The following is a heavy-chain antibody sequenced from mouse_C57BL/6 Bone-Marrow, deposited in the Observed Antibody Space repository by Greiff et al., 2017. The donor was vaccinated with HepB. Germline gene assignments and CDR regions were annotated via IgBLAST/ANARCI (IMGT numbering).Heavy chain of an antibody. CDR1: GFTFSSYA. Sequence: EVKLMESGGGLVKPGGSLKLSCAASGFTFSSYAMSWVRQTPEKRLEWVATISDGGSYTYYPDNVKGRFTISRDNAKNNLYLQMSHLKSEDTAMYYCARDRWLLQYYAMDYWGQGTSVTVSS. D-gene: IGHD2-3*01. CDR3: ARDRWLLQYYAMDY. V-gene: IGHV5-4*01. CDR2: ISDGGSYT. J-gene: IGHJ4*01.